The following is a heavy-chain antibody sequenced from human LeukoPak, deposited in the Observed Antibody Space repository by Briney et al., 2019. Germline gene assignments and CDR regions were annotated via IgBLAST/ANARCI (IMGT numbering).Heavy chain of an antibody. CDR2: ISGSGGST. D-gene: IGHD2-15*01. J-gene: IGHJ6*02. V-gene: IGHV3-23*01. Sequence: GGSLRLSCAASGFTFSSYAMSWVRQAPGKGLEWVSAISGSGGSTYYADSVKGRFTISRDNSKNTLYLQMNSLRAEDTAVYYCARDRGHLGYCSGGSCPVAWGQGTTVTVSS. CDR3: ARDRGHLGYCSGGSCPVA. CDR1: GFTFSSYA.